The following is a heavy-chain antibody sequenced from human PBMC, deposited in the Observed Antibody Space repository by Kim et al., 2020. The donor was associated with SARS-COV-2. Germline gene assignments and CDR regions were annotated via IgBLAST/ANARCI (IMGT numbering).Heavy chain of an antibody. D-gene: IGHD3-3*01. CDR3: ARDIEEDLRFLGVGADY. CDR2: ISSSSSTI. J-gene: IGHJ4*02. V-gene: IGHV3-48*02. Sequence: GGSLRLSCAASGFTFSSYSMNWVRQAPGKGLEWVSYISSSSSTIYYADSVKGRFTISRDNAKNSLYLQMNSLRDEDTAVYYCARDIEEDLRFLGVGADYWGQGTLVTVSS. CDR1: GFTFSSYS.